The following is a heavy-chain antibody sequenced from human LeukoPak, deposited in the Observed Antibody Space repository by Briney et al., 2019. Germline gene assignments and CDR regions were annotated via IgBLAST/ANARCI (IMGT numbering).Heavy chain of an antibody. CDR3: ARDWELRYSQGGLDN. J-gene: IGHJ4*02. Sequence: VASVKVSCKISGYNFVVYYIHWLRQAPGQGLEWMGWINPRTGETHYAQQFQGRLTVTRDTPISTAYMELTRLTSDDSAVYFCARDWELRYSQGGLDNWGQGTLVSISS. CDR1: GYNFVVYY. CDR2: INPRTGET. D-gene: IGHD3-9*01. V-gene: IGHV1-2*02.